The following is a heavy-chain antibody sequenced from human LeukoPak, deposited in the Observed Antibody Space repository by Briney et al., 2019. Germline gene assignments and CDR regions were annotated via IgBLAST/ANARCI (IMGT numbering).Heavy chain of an antibody. J-gene: IGHJ6*03. CDR1: GGSISSGGYY. CDR3: AGDDYYYYMDV. CDR2: MYSSGST. Sequence: SETLSLTCTVSGGSISSGGYYWTWIRQPAGKGLEWIGHMYSSGSTSYNPSLKSRVTISVDTSKKQFSLKLSSVTAADTAVYYCAGDDYYYYMDVWGKGTTVTVSS. V-gene: IGHV4-61*09.